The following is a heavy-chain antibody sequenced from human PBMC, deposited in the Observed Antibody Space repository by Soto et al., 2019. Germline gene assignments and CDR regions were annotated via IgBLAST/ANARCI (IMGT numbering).Heavy chain of an antibody. D-gene: IGHD4-17*01. Sequence: QVQLAQSGAEVKKPGASVKVSCKASGYTFTSYGISWVRQAPGQGLEWLGWISAYNGNTNYAQKLQGRVTMTTDASTSTAYMELRSLRSDDTAVYYCGRKDYGGNKGDDAFDIWGQGTMVTVSS. J-gene: IGHJ3*02. CDR3: GRKDYGGNKGDDAFDI. CDR2: ISAYNGNT. V-gene: IGHV1-18*04. CDR1: GYTFTSYG.